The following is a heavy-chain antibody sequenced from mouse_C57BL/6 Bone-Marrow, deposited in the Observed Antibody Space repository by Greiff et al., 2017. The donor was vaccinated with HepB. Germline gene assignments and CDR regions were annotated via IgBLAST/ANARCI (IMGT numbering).Heavy chain of an antibody. Sequence: QVQLQQPGTELVKPGASVKLSCKASGYTFTSYWMHWVKQRPGQGLEWIGNINPSNGGTNYNEKFKSKATLTVDKSSSTAYMQLSSLTSKDSAVYYCAGYEGYSDYDYFDYWGQGTTLTVSS. V-gene: IGHV1-53*01. CDR1: GYTFTSYW. CDR3: AGYEGYSDYDYFDY. CDR2: INPSNGGT. J-gene: IGHJ2*01. D-gene: IGHD2-13*01.